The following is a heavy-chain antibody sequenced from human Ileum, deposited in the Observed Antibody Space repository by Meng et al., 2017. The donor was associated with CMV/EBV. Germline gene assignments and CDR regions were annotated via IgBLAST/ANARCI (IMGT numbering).Heavy chain of an antibody. CDR2: ISLGNGQT. V-gene: IGHV1-18*04. J-gene: IGHJ4*02. CDR3: ARDVWGFDY. Sequence: QVHLLQSGAEVKKPGASVKISCKTSGYTFTDHNIGWVRQAPGQGLEWVGWISLGNGQTVYGHKVQGRVTVTTDTSTSTAYMELRSLRSDDTAMYYCARDVWGFDYRGPGTLVTVSS. CDR1: GYTFTDHN. D-gene: IGHD7-27*01.